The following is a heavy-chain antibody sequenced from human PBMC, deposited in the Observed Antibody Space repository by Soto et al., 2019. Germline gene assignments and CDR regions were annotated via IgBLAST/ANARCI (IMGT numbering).Heavy chain of an antibody. J-gene: IGHJ6*02. D-gene: IGHD3-3*01. CDR2: ISSSSSSYI. CDR1: GFTFSSYS. CDR3: ARYNTITIFGVAYSPPDV. V-gene: IGHV3-21*01. Sequence: PGGSLRLSCAASGFTFSSYSMNWVRQAPGKGLEWVSSISSSSSSYIYYADSVKGRFTISRDNAKNSLYLQMNSLRAEDTAVYYCARYNTITIFGVAYSPPDVWGQGTTVTVSS.